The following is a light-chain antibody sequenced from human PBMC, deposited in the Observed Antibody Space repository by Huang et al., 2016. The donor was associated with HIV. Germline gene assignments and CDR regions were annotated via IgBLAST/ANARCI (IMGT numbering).Light chain of an antibody. CDR2: AAS. CDR3: QQSRSLPRT. V-gene: IGKV1-39*01. J-gene: IGKJ4*01. CDR1: ENIVYS. Sequence: DIQLTQSPSSLSASVGDGITITCRASENIVYSLSWFRQRPGHAPKALSYAASRLHAGVPSKFSATGSRTDFTLSIDGLGPEDFATYYCQQSRSLPRTYGGGTKVDI.